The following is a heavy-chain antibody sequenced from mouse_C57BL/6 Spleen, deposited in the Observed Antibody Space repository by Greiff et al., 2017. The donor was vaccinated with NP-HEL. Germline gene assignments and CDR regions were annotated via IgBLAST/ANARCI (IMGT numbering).Heavy chain of an antibody. CDR2: INPNYGTT. CDR1: GYSFTDYN. CDR3: ARSGIYDCYYNFYWYFDV. J-gene: IGHJ1*03. V-gene: IGHV1-39*01. Sequence: EVQLQQSGPELVKPGASVKISCKASGYSFTDYNMNWVKQSNGKSLEWIGVINPNYGTTSYNQKFKGKATLTVDQSSSTAYMQLNSLTSEDSAVYYCARSGIYDCYYNFYWYFDVWGTGTTVTVSS. D-gene: IGHD2-3*01.